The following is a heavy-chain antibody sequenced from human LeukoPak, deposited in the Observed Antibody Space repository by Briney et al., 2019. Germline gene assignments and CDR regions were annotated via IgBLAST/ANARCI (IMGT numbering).Heavy chain of an antibody. J-gene: IGHJ4*02. V-gene: IGHV3-21*01. D-gene: IGHD3-9*01. Sequence: GGSLRLSCAASGFTFSSYSMNWVRQAPGKGLEWVSSISSSSSSYIYYADSVKGRFTISRDNAKNSLYLQMNSLRAEGTAVYYCARETYYDILTGTFDYWGQGTLVTVSS. CDR3: ARETYYDILTGTFDY. CDR2: ISSSSSSYI. CDR1: GFTFSSYS.